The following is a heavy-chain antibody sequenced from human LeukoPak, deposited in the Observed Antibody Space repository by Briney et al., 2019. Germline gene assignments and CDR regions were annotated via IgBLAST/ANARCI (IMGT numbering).Heavy chain of an antibody. Sequence: SETLSLTCTVSGGSISSSSYYWGWIRQPPGKGLEWIGSIYYSGRTYYNPSLKSRVTISVDTSKNQFSLKLSSVTAADTAVYYCARDYTMGYFDYWGQGTLVTVSS. D-gene: IGHD3-10*01. CDR3: ARDYTMGYFDY. CDR1: GGSISSSSYY. J-gene: IGHJ4*02. CDR2: IYYSGRT. V-gene: IGHV4-39*07.